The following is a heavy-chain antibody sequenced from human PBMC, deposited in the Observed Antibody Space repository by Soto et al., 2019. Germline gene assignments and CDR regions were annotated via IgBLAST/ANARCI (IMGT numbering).Heavy chain of an antibody. D-gene: IGHD2-2*01. CDR1: GGSISSYC. Sequence: SETLSLTCTVSGGSISSYCWSWIRQPPGKGLEWIGYIYYSGSTNYNPSLKSRVTISVDTSKNQFSLKLSSVTAADTAVYYCARGGYCSSTSCHYYYYYYYMDVWGKGTTVTVSS. CDR3: ARGGYCSSTSCHYYYYYYYMDV. V-gene: IGHV4-59*01. CDR2: IYYSGST. J-gene: IGHJ6*03.